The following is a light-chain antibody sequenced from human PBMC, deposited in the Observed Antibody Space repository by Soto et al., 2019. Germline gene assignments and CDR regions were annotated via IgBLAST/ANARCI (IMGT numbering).Light chain of an antibody. Sequence: EIVLTHSPATLSLSPGERATLSCRASQSVSSYLAWYQQKPGQAPRLLIYDASNRATGIPARFSGSGSGTDFTLTISSLEPEDFAVYYCQQRSNWPPATFGQGTRLEIK. CDR2: DAS. CDR1: QSVSSY. CDR3: QQRSNWPPAT. J-gene: IGKJ5*01. V-gene: IGKV3-11*01.